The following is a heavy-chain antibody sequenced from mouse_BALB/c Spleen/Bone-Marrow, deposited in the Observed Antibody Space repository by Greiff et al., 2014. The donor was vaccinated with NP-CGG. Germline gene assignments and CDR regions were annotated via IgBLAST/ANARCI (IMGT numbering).Heavy chain of an antibody. D-gene: IGHD2-1*01. CDR1: GYTFTSYV. V-gene: IGHV1-14*01. CDR3: ARKGKLYYDNPYWSFDV. CDR2: FNPYNDGT. Sequence: HQSGPELVKPGASVKMSCKASGYTFTSYVMHWVKQKPGQGLEWIGYFNPYNDGTKYNEKFKGKATLTSDKSSSTAYMELSSLTSEDAAVYYCARKGKLYYDNPYWSFDVWGAGTTVTISS. J-gene: IGHJ1*01.